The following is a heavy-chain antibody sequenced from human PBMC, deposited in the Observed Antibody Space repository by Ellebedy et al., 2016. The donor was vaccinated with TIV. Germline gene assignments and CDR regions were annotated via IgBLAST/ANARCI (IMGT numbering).Heavy chain of an antibody. J-gene: IGHJ4*01. D-gene: IGHD3-22*01. Sequence: SVKGRFTISRDNAKNSLYLQMNSLRAEDTAVYYCTRAFTTLYDSSGYQDWDYWGHGTLVTVSS. CDR3: TRAFTTLYDSSGYQDWDY. V-gene: IGHV3-21*01.